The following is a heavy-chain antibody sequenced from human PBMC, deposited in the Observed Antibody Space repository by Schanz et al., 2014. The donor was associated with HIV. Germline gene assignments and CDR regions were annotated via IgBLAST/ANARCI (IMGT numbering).Heavy chain of an antibody. D-gene: IGHD3-16*01. CDR2: ISWNSGSI. Sequence: EVQLVESGGGLVQPGRSLRLSCAASGFSFDDYAMHWVRQAPGKGLEWVSGISWNSGSIGYADSVKGRFTISRDNAKNSLYLQMNSLRAEDTAVYYCAKTTWGRRVDAFDIWGQGTMVTVSS. J-gene: IGHJ3*02. CDR3: AKTTWGRRVDAFDI. CDR1: GFSFDDYA. V-gene: IGHV3-9*01.